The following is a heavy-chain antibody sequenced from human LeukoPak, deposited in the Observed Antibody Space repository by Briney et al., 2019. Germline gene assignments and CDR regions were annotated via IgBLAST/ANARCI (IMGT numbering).Heavy chain of an antibody. CDR2: IYSDGST. CDR1: GFSVSTNY. D-gene: IGHD1-26*01. J-gene: IGHJ5*02. Sequence: GGSLRLSCAASGFSVSTNYLSWVRRAPGKGLEWVSVIYSDGSTYDTDSVKGRFTISRDNSKNTLYLQVNSLRPEDTAVYYCARDQRSESYYPWGWFDPWGQGTLVTVSS. CDR3: ARDQRSESYYPWGWFDP. V-gene: IGHV3-66*02.